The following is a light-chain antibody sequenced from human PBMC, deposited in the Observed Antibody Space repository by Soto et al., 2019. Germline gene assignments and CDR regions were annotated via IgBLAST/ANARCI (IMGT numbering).Light chain of an antibody. Sequence: IIWTHSPGTLSLSPGERATLSCRASQTGSNLAWYQQKPGQAPRLLIYGASSRATGIPDRFSGSGSGTDFTLTISRLEPEDFAVYYCQQYGSARACGQGTKG. CDR1: QTGSN. V-gene: IGKV3-20*01. CDR2: GAS. CDR3: QQYGSARA. J-gene: IGKJ1*01.